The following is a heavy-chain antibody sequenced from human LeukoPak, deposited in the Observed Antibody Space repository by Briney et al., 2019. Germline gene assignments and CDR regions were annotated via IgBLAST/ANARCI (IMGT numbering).Heavy chain of an antibody. Sequence: EGSLRLSCAASGFSFTSYWMHWVRQVPGKGLMWVARINSAGNSASYGGSVQGRFTISRDNAKNTLSLQMSSLRVEDTGIYYCARDVWGDRDGFFDNWGQGTLVTVAS. J-gene: IGHJ4*02. V-gene: IGHV3-74*01. CDR3: ARDVWGDRDGFFDN. D-gene: IGHD5-24*01. CDR1: GFSFTSYW. CDR2: INSAGNSA.